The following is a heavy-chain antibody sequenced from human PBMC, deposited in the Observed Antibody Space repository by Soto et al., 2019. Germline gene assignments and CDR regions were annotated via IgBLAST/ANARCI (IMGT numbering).Heavy chain of an antibody. V-gene: IGHV1-69*01. CDR2: IIPIFGTT. Sequence: VQLVQSGAEVKKPGSSVKVSCKASGGTFSNYPFIWVRQAPGQGLDWMGGIIPIFGTTDYGQRFQGRVTIHADESTNTAYMEISSLRSADTAVYYCARGLYCGGGCYSHFDYWGQGTLVTVSS. CDR1: GGTFSNYP. CDR3: ARGLYCGGGCYSHFDY. J-gene: IGHJ4*02. D-gene: IGHD2-21*02.